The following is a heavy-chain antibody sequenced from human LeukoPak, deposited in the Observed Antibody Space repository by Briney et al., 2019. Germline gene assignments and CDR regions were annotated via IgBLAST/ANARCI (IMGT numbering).Heavy chain of an antibody. CDR1: GFTFSSYS. V-gene: IGHV3-48*01. Sequence: PGGSLRLSCTASGFTFSSYSMNWVRQAPGKGMEWVSFISSSSSTMYYADSVKGRFTISRDNVKNSLYLQMNSLRAEDTAVYYCAKDHGYGGNFDYWGQGTLVTVSS. CDR2: ISSSSSTM. CDR3: AKDHGYGGNFDY. D-gene: IGHD4-23*01. J-gene: IGHJ4*02.